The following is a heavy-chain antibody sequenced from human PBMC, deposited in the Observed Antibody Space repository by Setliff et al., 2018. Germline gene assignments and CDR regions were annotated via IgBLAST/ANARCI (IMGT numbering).Heavy chain of an antibody. CDR1: GGSISSYY. CDR2: IYYSGST. CDR3: ARGGWDYHFDY. J-gene: IGHJ4*02. V-gene: IGHV4-59*01. D-gene: IGHD6-19*01. Sequence: ASETLSLTCTVSGGSISSYYWSWIRQPPGKGLEWIGYIYYSGSTNYNPSLKSXXXXXVXXXXXXXXXXXSXVXAADTAVYYCARGGWDYHFDYWGQGTLVTVSS.